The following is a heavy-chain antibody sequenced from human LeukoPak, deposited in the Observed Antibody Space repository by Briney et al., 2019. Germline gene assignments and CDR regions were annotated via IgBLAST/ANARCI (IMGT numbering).Heavy chain of an antibody. J-gene: IGHJ4*02. CDR2: IYSNGNT. CDR3: ARSATVTTGYFYY. CDR1: GGSISSSGHY. Sequence: PSETLSLTCSVSGGSISSSGHYWGWIRQSPEKGLDWIGSIYSNGNTYYNPSVKSRVTISVDTSKNQFSLKLTSVTAAETAVYYCARSATVTTGYFYYWGQGALVTVSS. V-gene: IGHV4-39*07. D-gene: IGHD4-17*01.